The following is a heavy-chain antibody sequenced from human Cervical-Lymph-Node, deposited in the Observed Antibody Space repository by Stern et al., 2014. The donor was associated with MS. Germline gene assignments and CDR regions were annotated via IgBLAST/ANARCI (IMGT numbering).Heavy chain of an antibody. CDR1: GFTFRNYA. Sequence: MQLVQSGGGLVQPGGSLRLSCAGSGFTFRNYAMHWVRQAPGKGLEYVSAITSDGGSTYYANFVKGRFTISRDNAKNTLYLQMGSLRGDDMAVYYCARGSRWGQGTLVTVSS. CDR2: ITSDGGST. J-gene: IGHJ4*02. CDR3: ARGSR. V-gene: IGHV3-64*01.